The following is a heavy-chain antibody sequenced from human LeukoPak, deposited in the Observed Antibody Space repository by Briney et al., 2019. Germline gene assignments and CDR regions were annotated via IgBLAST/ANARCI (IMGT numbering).Heavy chain of an antibody. CDR2: ISSNGGST. D-gene: IGHD6-13*01. V-gene: IGHV3-64D*06. CDR1: GFSFSRFW. CDR3: VKGIGGAAAGSFDY. Sequence: GGSLRLSCVASGFSFSRFWMHWVRQAPGKGLEYVSAISSNGGSTYYADSVKGRFTISRDNSKNTLYLQMSSLRAEDTAVYYCVKGIGGAAAGSFDYWGQGTLVTVSS. J-gene: IGHJ4*02.